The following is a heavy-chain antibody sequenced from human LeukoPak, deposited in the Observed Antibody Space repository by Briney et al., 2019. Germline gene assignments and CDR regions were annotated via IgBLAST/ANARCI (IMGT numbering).Heavy chain of an antibody. CDR2: ISSSSSTI. CDR1: GSTFSSYS. J-gene: IGHJ4*02. CDR3: AKERNLEIAGAGTIFAC. D-gene: IGHD6-19*01. Sequence: GGSLRLSCAASGSTFSSYSMNWVRQAPGKGLEWVSYISSSSSTIYYADSVKGRFTISRDNSKNMIYLEINSLRAEVTAVYYCAKERNLEIAGAGTIFACWGQGTLVTVSS. V-gene: IGHV3-48*01.